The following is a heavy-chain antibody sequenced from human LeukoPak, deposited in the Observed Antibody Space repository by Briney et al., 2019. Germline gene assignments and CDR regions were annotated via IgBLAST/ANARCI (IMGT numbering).Heavy chain of an antibody. CDR3: ASDSGGGTYDFSD. D-gene: IGHD3-3*01. CDR1: GYTFTSYD. V-gene: IGHV1-8*01. Sequence: GASVKVSCKASGYTFTSYDINWVRQATGQGLEWMGWMNPNNDNTGYAQKFQGRVTMTRNTSISTAYMELISLRSEDTAVYYCASDSGGGTYDFSDWGQGTLVTVSS. CDR2: MNPNNDNT. J-gene: IGHJ4*02.